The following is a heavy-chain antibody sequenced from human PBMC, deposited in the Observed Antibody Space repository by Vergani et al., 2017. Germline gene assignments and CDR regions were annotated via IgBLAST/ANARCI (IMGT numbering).Heavy chain of an antibody. Sequence: EVHLEESGGGLVQPGGSLRLSCAASGFTFGDYYMAWIRLAPGKGLDWVASIKRDGTETFYVDSVKGLFTISRDNAKTTLYLQMNSLRDEDRGVYYCARISGGSAPYLHYWGQGTLVTVAS. CDR1: GFTFGDYY. CDR3: ARISGGSAPYLHY. CDR2: IKRDGTET. V-gene: IGHV3-7*01. D-gene: IGHD2-15*01. J-gene: IGHJ1*01.